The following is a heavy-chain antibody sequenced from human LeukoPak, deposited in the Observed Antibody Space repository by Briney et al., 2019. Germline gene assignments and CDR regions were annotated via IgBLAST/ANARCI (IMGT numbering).Heavy chain of an antibody. J-gene: IGHJ4*02. V-gene: IGHV4-38-2*01. D-gene: IGHD4-17*01. CDR1: GYSISSGYY. CDR3: AVYSSSSDYGDYGDEFDY. CDR2: IYHSGST. Sequence: PSETLSLTCAVSGYSISSGYYWGWIRQPPGKGLEWIGSIYHSGSTYYNPSLKSRVTISVDTSKNQFSLKLSSVTAADTAVYYCAVYSSSSDYGDYGDEFDYWGQGTLVTVSS.